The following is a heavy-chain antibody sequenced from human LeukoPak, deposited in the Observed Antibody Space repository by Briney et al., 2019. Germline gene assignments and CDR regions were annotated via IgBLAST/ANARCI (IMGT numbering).Heavy chain of an antibody. Sequence: PGGSLRLSCAASGFTFSNAWMSWVRQAPGKGLEWVANIKQDGSEKYYVDSVKGRFTISRDNAKNSLYLQMNSLRAEDTAVYYCASGARGRSGKFGDYWGEGTLVTVSS. CDR1: GFTFSNAW. D-gene: IGHD6-19*01. V-gene: IGHV3-7*01. J-gene: IGHJ4*02. CDR3: ASGARGRSGKFGDY. CDR2: IKQDGSEK.